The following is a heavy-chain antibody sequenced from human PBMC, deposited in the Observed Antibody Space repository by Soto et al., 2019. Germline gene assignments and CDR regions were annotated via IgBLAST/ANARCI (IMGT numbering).Heavy chain of an antibody. Sequence: SVKVSCKASGGTFSSYTISWVRQAPGQGLEWMGRIIPILGIANYAQKFQGRVTITADKSTSTAYMELSSLRSEDTAVYYCASDLYCSGGSCYSGRSYYYYMDVWGKGTTVTVSS. J-gene: IGHJ6*03. CDR1: GGTFSSYT. D-gene: IGHD2-15*01. CDR2: IIPILGIA. V-gene: IGHV1-69*02. CDR3: ASDLYCSGGSCYSGRSYYYYMDV.